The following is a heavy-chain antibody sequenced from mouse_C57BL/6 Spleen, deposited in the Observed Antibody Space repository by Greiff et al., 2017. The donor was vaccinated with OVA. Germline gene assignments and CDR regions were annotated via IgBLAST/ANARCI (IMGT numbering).Heavy chain of an antibody. CDR3: ARIYYYGSSPAWFAC. J-gene: IGHJ3*01. Sequence: VQLQQPGAELVKPAASVKMSCTASGYTFTSYWITWVKQRPGQGLEWIGDIYPGSGSTNYNEKFKSKATLTVDTSSSTACMQLSSLTAEDSAVYYCARIYYYGSSPAWFACWGQGTLVTVSA. V-gene: IGHV1-55*01. CDR1: GYTFTSYW. CDR2: IYPGSGST. D-gene: IGHD1-1*01.